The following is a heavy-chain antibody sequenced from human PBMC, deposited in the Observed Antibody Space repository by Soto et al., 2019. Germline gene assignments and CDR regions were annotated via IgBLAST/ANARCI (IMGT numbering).Heavy chain of an antibody. CDR3: ARHQGGSGSYYATYYMDV. CDR1: GFAFSSYA. V-gene: IGHV3-23*01. J-gene: IGHJ6*03. CDR2: ISGSGGST. Sequence: GGSLRLSCAASGFAFSSYAMSWVRQAPGKGLEWVSAISGSGGSTYYADSVKGRFTISRDNSKNTRYLQMNSLRAEDTPVYYCARHQGGSGSYYATYYMDVWGKLTTVTVSS. D-gene: IGHD3-10*01.